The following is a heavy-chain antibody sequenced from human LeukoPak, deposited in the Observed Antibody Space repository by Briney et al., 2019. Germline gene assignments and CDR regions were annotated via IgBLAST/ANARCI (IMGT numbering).Heavy chain of an antibody. Sequence: SETLSLTCAVYGGSFSGYYWSWIRQPPGKGLEWIGEINHSGSTNYNPSLMSRVTISVDTSKNQFSLKLSSVTAADTAVYYCARVSGYSYGSFDYWGQGTLVTVSS. J-gene: IGHJ4*02. CDR2: INHSGST. CDR1: GGSFSGYY. CDR3: ARVSGYSYGSFDY. D-gene: IGHD5-18*01. V-gene: IGHV4-34*01.